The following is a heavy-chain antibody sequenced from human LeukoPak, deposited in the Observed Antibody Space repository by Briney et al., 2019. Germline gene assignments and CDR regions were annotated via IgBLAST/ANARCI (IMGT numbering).Heavy chain of an antibody. Sequence: ASVKVSCKASGYTFTSYGISWVRQAPGQGLEWMGWISAYNGNTNYAQKLQGRVTMTTDTSTSTAYMELRSLRSDDTAVYYCASLVGATSAHAFDIWGQGTMVTVSS. CDR2: ISAYNGNT. V-gene: IGHV1-18*01. J-gene: IGHJ3*02. CDR3: ASLVGATSAHAFDI. CDR1: GYTFTSYG. D-gene: IGHD1-26*01.